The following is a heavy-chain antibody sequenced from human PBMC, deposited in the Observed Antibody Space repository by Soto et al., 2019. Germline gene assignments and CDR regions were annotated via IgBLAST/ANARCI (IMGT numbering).Heavy chain of an antibody. J-gene: IGHJ4*02. V-gene: IGHV1-2*04. CDR2: MNLNSGDT. CDR3: ATHPGSGYYRLNY. D-gene: IGHD3-22*01. CDR1: GYTFTDYY. Sequence: QVQLVQSGAEVRKPGASVKVSCKTSGYTFTDYYIQWVRQAPGQGLEWVGWMNLNSGDTNYAQKFRGWVTMTRDTSISTAYMELSRLKYGDTAVYFCATHPGSGYYRLNYWGQGTLVTVSS.